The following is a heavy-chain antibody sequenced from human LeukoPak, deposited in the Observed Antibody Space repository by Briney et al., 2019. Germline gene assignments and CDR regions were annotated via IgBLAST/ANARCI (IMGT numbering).Heavy chain of an antibody. CDR3: ARGMKNASGWYGVDY. CDR1: GGSISSGGYS. D-gene: IGHD6-19*01. V-gene: IGHV4-30-2*01. J-gene: IGHJ4*02. CDR2: IYHSGST. Sequence: SETLSLTCAVSGGSISSGGYSWSWIRQPPGKGLEWIGYIYHSGSTYYNPSLKSRVTISVDRSKNQFSLKLSSVTAADTAVYYCARGMKNASGWYGVDYWGQGTLVTVSS.